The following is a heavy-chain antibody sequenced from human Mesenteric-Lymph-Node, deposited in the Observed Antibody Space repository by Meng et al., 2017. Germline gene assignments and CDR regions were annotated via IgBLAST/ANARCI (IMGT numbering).Heavy chain of an antibody. CDR1: GFTFSSYA. D-gene: IGHD3-22*01. Sequence: GESLKISCAASGFTFSSYAIQWVRQAPGKGLEWVAVISYDGSQKYYADSVRGRFTISRDNSKNTLFRQMNSLRAEDTALYYCARENYYDSSGHYSLGALDIWGQGTMVTVSS. CDR3: ARENYYDSSGHYSLGALDI. V-gene: IGHV3-30*04. CDR2: ISYDGSQK. J-gene: IGHJ3*02.